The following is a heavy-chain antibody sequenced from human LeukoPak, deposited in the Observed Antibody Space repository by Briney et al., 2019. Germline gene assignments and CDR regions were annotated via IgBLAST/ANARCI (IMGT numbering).Heavy chain of an antibody. CDR1: GFTFSSYS. CDR3: ARASYSGIEGAFDI. D-gene: IGHD1-26*01. Sequence: GGSLRLSCAASGFTFSSYSMNWVRQAPGKGLEWVSYISSSSSYIYYADSVKGRFTISRDNAKNSLYLQMNSLRAEDTAVYYCARASYSGIEGAFDIWGQGTMVTVSS. V-gene: IGHV3-21*05. CDR2: ISSSSSYI. J-gene: IGHJ3*02.